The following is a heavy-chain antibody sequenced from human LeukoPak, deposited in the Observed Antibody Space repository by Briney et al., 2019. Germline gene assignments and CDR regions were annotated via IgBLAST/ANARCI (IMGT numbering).Heavy chain of an antibody. V-gene: IGHV4-59*01. CDR2: IYYSGST. CDR1: GGSISSYY. J-gene: IGHJ5*02. Sequence: SETLSLTCTVSGGSISSYYWSWIRQPPGKGLEWIGYIYYSGSTNYNPSLKSRVTISVDTSKNQFSLKLSSVTAADTAVYYCAKMTNLKNWFDPWGQGTLVTVSS. CDR3: AKMTNLKNWFDP.